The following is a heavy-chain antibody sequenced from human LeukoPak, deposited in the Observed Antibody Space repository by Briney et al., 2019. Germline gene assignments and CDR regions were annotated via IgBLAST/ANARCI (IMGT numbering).Heavy chain of an antibody. CDR1: GFTFSSYR. Sequence: GGPLRLSWGASGFTFSSYRMMCVRQATGKGLEWVSSISSSSSYIYYADSVKGLFTISRDNTQNSSSLQLNSLRCEDTALYCCARIAVAASLWGQGTLVTVSA. CDR3: ARIAVAASL. V-gene: IGHV3-21*01. CDR2: ISSSSSYI. J-gene: IGHJ1*01. D-gene: IGHD6-19*01.